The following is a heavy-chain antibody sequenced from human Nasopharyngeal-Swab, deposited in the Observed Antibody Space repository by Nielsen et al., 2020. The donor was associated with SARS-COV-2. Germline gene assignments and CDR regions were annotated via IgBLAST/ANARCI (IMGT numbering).Heavy chain of an antibody. CDR3: ARGEGP. V-gene: IGHV4-30-4*07. Sequence: SETLSLTCAVSGGSISSGDYSWNWIRQAPGKGLEWIGYIYYGGRTNYNPSLKSRVIISVDTSKNQFSLNLRSVTAADTALYYCARGEGPWGQGTLVTVSS. J-gene: IGHJ5*02. CDR2: IYYGGRT. CDR1: GGSISSGDYS.